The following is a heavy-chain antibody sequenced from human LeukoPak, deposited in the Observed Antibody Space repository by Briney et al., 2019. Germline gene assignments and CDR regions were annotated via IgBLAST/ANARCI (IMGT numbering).Heavy chain of an antibody. CDR3: ARDGGYSYEIYYFDY. Sequence: PGGSLRLSCAASGFTFSHHGMHWVRQAPGKGPEWVAFIRNDGSNHYYADSVKGRFTISRDNSKNTLYLQMNSLRAEDTAVYYCARDGGYSYEIYYFDYWGQGTLVTVSS. CDR1: GFTFSHHG. J-gene: IGHJ4*02. D-gene: IGHD5-18*01. CDR2: IRNDGSNH. V-gene: IGHV3-30*02.